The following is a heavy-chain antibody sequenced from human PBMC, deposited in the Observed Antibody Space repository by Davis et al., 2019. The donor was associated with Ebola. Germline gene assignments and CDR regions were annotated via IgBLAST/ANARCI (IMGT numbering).Heavy chain of an antibody. J-gene: IGHJ5*02. CDR1: GFTFSDHY. CDR2: IRNKANSFTT. V-gene: IGHV3-72*01. Sequence: GGSLRLSCAASGFTFSDHYMDWVRQAPGKGLEWVGRIRNKANSFTTDYAASVKGRFTISRDDSVNSLYLQMNSLKTEDTAVYYCARDILGGYDTWGQGTLVIVSS. CDR3: ARDILGGYDT. D-gene: IGHD5-12*01.